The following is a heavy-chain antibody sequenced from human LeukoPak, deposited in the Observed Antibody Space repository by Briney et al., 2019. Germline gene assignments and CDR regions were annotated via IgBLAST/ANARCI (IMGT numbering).Heavy chain of an antibody. D-gene: IGHD2-21*02. V-gene: IGHV1-2*06. CDR2: INPNSGGT. Sequence: WASVKVSCKASGYTFTGYYMHWVRQAPGQGLEWMGRINPNSGGTNYAQKFQGRVTITRDMSTSTAYMELSSLRSEDTAVYYCAADAAYCGGDCYFTWGQGTLVTVSS. CDR1: GYTFTGYY. J-gene: IGHJ5*02. CDR3: AADAAYCGGDCYFT.